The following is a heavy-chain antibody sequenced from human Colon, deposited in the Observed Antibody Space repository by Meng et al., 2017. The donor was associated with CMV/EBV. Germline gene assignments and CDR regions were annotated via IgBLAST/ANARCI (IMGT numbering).Heavy chain of an antibody. D-gene: IGHD1-26*01. CDR2: LNQSGST. V-gene: IGHV4-34*01. Sequence: SQTLSLTCAVSGGYLSGYYWSWIRQPPGKRLEWIGELNQSGSTNYNPSLKSRVAISLGTSGNQFSLKVNSVTAADTAVYYCARGRSIVGATYIDYWGQGTLVTVSS. CDR3: ARGRSIVGATYIDY. J-gene: IGHJ4*02. CDR1: GGYLSGYY.